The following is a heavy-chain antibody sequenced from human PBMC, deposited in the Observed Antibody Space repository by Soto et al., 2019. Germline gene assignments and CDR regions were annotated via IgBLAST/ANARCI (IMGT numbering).Heavy chain of an antibody. CDR2: IIPIFGTA. V-gene: IGHV1-69*13. D-gene: IGHD3-3*01. CDR1: GGTFSSYA. Sequence: GASVKVSCKASGGTFSSYAISWVRQAPGQGLEWMGGIIPIFGTANYAQKFQGRVTITADESTSTAYMELSSLRSEDTAVYYCARAPSAIFXVVTVGRHDDYYYGMDVWGQGTTVTVSS. J-gene: IGHJ6*02. CDR3: ARAPSAIFXVVTVGRHDDYYYGMDV.